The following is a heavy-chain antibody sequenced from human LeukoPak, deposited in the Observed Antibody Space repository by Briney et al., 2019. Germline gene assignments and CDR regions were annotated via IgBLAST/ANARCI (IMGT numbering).Heavy chain of an antibody. V-gene: IGHV3-48*01. D-gene: IGHD7-27*01. Sequence: GGSLRLSCAASGFTFSTYSINWVRQAPGRGLEWVSYIRSRDRTIYYADSVKGRFTISTDNAENSLYLQMNSLRTEDTAVYYCARDHRWGFDYWGRGTLVTVSS. CDR1: GFTFSTYS. J-gene: IGHJ4*02. CDR3: ARDHRWGFDY. CDR2: IRSRDRTI.